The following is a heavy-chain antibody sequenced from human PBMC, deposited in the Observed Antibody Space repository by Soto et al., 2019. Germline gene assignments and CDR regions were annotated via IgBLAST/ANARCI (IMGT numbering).Heavy chain of an antibody. CDR3: ARRRVLNYQEKKSIAAAADY. Sequence: QVQLQQWGAGLLKPSETLSLTCAVYGGSFSGYYWSWIRQPPGKGLEWIGEINHSGSTNYNPSLKNRVTISVDTSKNQFSLKLSSVTAADTAVYYCARRRVLNYQEKKSIAAAADYWGQGTLVTVSS. V-gene: IGHV4-34*01. J-gene: IGHJ4*02. CDR1: GGSFSGYY. D-gene: IGHD6-13*01. CDR2: INHSGST.